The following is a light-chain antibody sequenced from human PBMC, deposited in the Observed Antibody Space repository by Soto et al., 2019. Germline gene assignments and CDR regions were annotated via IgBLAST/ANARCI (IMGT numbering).Light chain of an antibody. Sequence: IVLTQSPGTLSLSPGERTTLSCRASQSISRYLAWYQQKPGQGPRLLIYGASSRATGTPDRFSGSGSGTDFTLTISSLEPEDFAVYYCQQRSNWLSITFGQGTRLEI. CDR1: QSISRY. CDR2: GAS. V-gene: IGKV3-11*01. J-gene: IGKJ5*01. CDR3: QQRSNWLSIT.